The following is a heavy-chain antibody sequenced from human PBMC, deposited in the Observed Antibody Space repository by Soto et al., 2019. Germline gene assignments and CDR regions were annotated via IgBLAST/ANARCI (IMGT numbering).Heavy chain of an antibody. J-gene: IGHJ4*02. Sequence: ASVKVSCKASGYTFTSYGISWVRQAPGQGLEWMGWISAYNGNTNYAQKLQGRVTMTTDTSTSTAYMELRSLRSDDTAVYSCARALAAAGQFGYWGQGTLVTVSP. CDR2: ISAYNGNT. D-gene: IGHD6-13*01. CDR1: GYTFTSYG. V-gene: IGHV1-18*01. CDR3: ARALAAAGQFGY.